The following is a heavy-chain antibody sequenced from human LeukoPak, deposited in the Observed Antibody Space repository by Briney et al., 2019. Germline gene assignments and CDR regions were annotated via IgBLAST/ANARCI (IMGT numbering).Heavy chain of an antibody. CDR3: ARPYYYDSRIDP. CDR1: GGSISSGDYY. J-gene: IGHJ5*02. CDR2: MYYSGST. Sequence: PSQTLSLTCTVSGGSISSGDYYWSWIRQPPGKGLEWIAYMYYSGSTYYNPSLKSRVTMSADTSKNQLTLKLSSVTAADTAVYYCARPYYYDSRIDPWGQGILVTVSS. D-gene: IGHD3-22*01. V-gene: IGHV4-30-4*01.